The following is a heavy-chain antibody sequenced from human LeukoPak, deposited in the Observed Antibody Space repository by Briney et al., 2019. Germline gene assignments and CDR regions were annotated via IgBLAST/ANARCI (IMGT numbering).Heavy chain of an antibody. V-gene: IGHV1-69*04. J-gene: IGHJ6*02. CDR3: ARVEAAAHGMDV. CDR2: IIPILGIA. CDR1: GGTFSSYA. D-gene: IGHD6-13*01. Sequence: ASVKVSCKASGGTFSSYAISWVRQAPGQGLEWMGRIIPILGIANYAQKFQGRVTITADKSTSTAYMELSSLRSEDTAVYYCARVEAAAHGMDVWGQGTTVTVSS.